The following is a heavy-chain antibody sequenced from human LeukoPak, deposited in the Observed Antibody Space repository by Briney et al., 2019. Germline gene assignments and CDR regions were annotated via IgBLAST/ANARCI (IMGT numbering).Heavy chain of an antibody. J-gene: IGHJ3*02. Sequence: SETLSLTCTVSGGSISSSSYYWGWIRQPPGKGPEWIGSIYYSGSTYYNPSLKSRVTISVDTSKNQFSLKLSSVTAADTAVYYCARPSLTTVTTKALDAFDIWGQGTMVTVSS. V-gene: IGHV4-39*01. D-gene: IGHD4-17*01. CDR1: GGSISSSSYY. CDR3: ARPSLTTVTTKALDAFDI. CDR2: IYYSGST.